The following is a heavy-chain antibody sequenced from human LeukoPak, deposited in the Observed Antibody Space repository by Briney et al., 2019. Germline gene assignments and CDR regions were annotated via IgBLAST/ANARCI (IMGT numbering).Heavy chain of an antibody. D-gene: IGHD1-14*01. J-gene: IGHJ4*02. CDR2: TYYGSKWSN. Sequence: SQTLSLTCVISGDSVSSYGVAWNWVRQSPSRGLEWLGGTYYGSKWSNDYALSVKSRITINPDTSKNQFSLQLNSVTPEDTAVYYCTRGRNSAFDYWGQGTLVTVSS. V-gene: IGHV6-1*01. CDR3: TRGRNSAFDY. CDR1: GDSVSSYGVA.